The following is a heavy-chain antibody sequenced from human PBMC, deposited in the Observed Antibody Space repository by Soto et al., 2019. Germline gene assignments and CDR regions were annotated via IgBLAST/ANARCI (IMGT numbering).Heavy chain of an antibody. V-gene: IGHV1-18*01. CDR2: TSAYNGNK. D-gene: IGHD3-10*01. CDR1: GYTFTSYG. Sequence: QGQLVQSGAEVKKPGASVKVSCTASGYTFTSYGISWVRQAPGQGLEWMGWTSAYNGNKNYAQKIQGRVTMTTNTSTRTAYVELKSLRSDDPAVYYCARDLGSGVNEVYFDYWGQGTLVNVSS. CDR3: ARDLGSGVNEVYFDY. J-gene: IGHJ4*02.